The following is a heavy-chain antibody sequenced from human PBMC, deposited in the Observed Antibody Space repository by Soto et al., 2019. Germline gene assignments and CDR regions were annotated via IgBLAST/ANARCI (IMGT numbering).Heavy chain of an antibody. CDR1: GFLFSNNG. Sequence: QVQLVESGGGVVQPGRSLRLSCSASGFLFSNNGMHWVRQAPGKGLEGVAVIWYDGSKKHYGDSVRGRFTISRDDSKNTVYLQMDSLRVEDTAVYFCARDAGKGVAPAYWGQGTLVTVSS. J-gene: IGHJ4*02. CDR2: IWYDGSKK. D-gene: IGHD6-19*01. CDR3: ARDAGKGVAPAY. V-gene: IGHV3-33*01.